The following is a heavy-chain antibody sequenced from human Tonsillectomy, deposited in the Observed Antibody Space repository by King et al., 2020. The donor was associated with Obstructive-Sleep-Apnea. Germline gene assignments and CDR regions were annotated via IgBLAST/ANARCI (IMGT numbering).Heavy chain of an antibody. CDR3: ARAEDCSGGSCYVDY. Sequence: VQLVQSGAEVKKPGSSVKVSCKASGGTFSSYAISWVRQAPGQGLEWMGGIIPILGIANYAQKFQGRVTITADKSTSTAYMELSSLRSEDTAVYYCARAEDCSGGSCYVDYWGQGTLVTVSS. J-gene: IGHJ4*02. CDR2: IIPILGIA. V-gene: IGHV1-69*10. D-gene: IGHD2-15*01. CDR1: GGTFSSYA.